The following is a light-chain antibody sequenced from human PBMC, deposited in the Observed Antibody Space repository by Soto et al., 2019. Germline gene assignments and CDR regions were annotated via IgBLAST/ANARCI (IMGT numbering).Light chain of an antibody. J-gene: IGKJ3*01. V-gene: IGKV3-15*01. Sequence: EIVMTQSPATLSVSPGERATLSCSASQSVSGNLAWYQQKPGQAPRLLIYASSTRATGIPARFSGSGSGTEFTLNIRSLQSEDFEVDYLQQDNNWPPITLGRGTKVYIK. CDR2: ASS. CDR3: QQDNNWPPIT. CDR1: QSVSGN.